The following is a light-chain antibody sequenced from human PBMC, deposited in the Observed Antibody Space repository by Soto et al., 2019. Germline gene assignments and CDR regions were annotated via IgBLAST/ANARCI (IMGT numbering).Light chain of an antibody. CDR1: QTISNY. J-gene: IGKJ1*01. V-gene: IGKV1-39*01. CDR3: QQTYSVPPT. Sequence: DIQMTQSPSSLSASVGDRVTITCRASQTISNYLNWYQQKPGKAPVLLIFAASSLQSGVPSRFSGSRSGRNFTLAISSLQPADSAIYYCQQTYSVPPTFGRGTKVDI. CDR2: AAS.